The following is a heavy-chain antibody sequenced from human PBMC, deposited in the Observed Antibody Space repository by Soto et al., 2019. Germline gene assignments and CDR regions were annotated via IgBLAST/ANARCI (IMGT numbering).Heavy chain of an antibody. CDR1: GGSFSGYY. J-gene: IGHJ6*02. CDR3: ARDQKTGYSSGWYYYYYGMDV. Sequence: SETLSLTCAVYGGSFSGYYWSWIRQPPGKGLEWIGEVNHSGSTNYNPSLKSRVTISVDTSKNQFSLKLSSVTAADTAVYYCARDQKTGYSSGWYYYYYGMDVWGQGTTVTV. D-gene: IGHD6-19*01. V-gene: IGHV4-34*01. CDR2: VNHSGST.